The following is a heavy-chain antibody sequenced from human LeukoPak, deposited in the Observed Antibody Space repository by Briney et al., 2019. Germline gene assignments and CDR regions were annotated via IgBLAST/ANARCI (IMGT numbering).Heavy chain of an antibody. CDR1: GFTFRSYD. D-gene: IGHD3-22*01. J-gene: IGHJ5*02. V-gene: IGHV3-13*04. Sequence: GSLRLSCAASGFTFRSYDMHLVRQATGKGLELVSAIGTAGDTYYPSSVKGRFTISRENAKNSSYLQMNSLRAGDTAVYYCARAAYDSSGYMFDPWGQGTLVTVSS. CDR3: ARAAYDSSGYMFDP. CDR2: IGTAGDT.